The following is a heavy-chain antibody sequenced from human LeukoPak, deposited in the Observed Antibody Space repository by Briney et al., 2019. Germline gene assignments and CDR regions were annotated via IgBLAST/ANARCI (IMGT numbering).Heavy chain of an antibody. CDR2: ISNTGNTI. CDR3: ARGIWFDP. Sequence: PGGSLRLSCAASGFTFSTYEMNWGRQAPGKGLERVSYISNTGNTIYYADSVKGRFTISRNNAKNSLYLQMNSLRAEDTALYSCARGIWFDPWGQGTLVTVSS. J-gene: IGHJ5*02. V-gene: IGHV3-48*03. CDR1: GFTFSTYE.